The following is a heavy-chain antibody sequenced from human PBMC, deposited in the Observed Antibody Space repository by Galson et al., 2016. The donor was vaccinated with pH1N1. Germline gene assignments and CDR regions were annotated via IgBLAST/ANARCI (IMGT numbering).Heavy chain of an antibody. CDR1: GYSFTSYW. Sequence: QSGAEVTKPGESLKISCKGSGYSFTSYWIGWVRQMPGKGLEWMGIIYPGDSDTRYSPSFQGQVTISADKSTSTAYLQWSSLKASDTAIYYCARYAVTYHYDSSGYPDWYFDLWGRGTLVTVSS. CDR3: ARYAVTYHYDSSGYPDWYFDL. J-gene: IGHJ2*01. CDR2: IYPGDSDT. V-gene: IGHV5-51*03. D-gene: IGHD3-22*01.